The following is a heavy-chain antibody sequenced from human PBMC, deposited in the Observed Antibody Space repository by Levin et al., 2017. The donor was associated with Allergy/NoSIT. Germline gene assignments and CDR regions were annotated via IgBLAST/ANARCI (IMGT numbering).Heavy chain of an antibody. CDR3: ASSTYYYDSSGSTSRWYYGMDV. CDR2: IIPILGIA. CDR1: GGTFSSYT. J-gene: IGHJ6*02. D-gene: IGHD3-22*01. Sequence: GGSLRLSCKASGGTFSSYTISWVRQAPGQGLEWMGRIIPILGIANYAQKFQGRVTITADKSTSTAYMELSSLRSEDTAVYYCASSTYYYDSSGSTSRWYYGMDVWGQGTTVTVSS. V-gene: IGHV1-69*02.